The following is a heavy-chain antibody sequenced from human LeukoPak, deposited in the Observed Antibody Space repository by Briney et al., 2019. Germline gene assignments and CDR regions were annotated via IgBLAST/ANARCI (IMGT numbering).Heavy chain of an antibody. CDR3: ARVPRRTMVRGVIAHPTFDY. V-gene: IGHV1-2*02. Sequence: GASVKVSCKAPGYTFTGYYMHWVRQAPGQGLEWMGWINPNSGGTNYAQKFQGRVTMTRDTSISTAYMELSRLRSDDTAVYYCARVPRRTMVRGVIAHPTFDYWGQGTLVTVSS. J-gene: IGHJ4*02. D-gene: IGHD3-10*01. CDR1: GYTFTGYY. CDR2: INPNSGGT.